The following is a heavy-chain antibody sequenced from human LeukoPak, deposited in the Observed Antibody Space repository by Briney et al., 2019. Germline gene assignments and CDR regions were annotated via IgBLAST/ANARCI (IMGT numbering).Heavy chain of an antibody. D-gene: IGHD1-26*01. J-gene: IGHJ4*02. CDR1: GGSISSGSYY. Sequence: SQTLSLTCTVSGGSISSGSYYWSWIRQPAGKGLEWIGRIYTSGSTNYNPSLKSRVTMSVDTSKNQFSLKLSSVTAADTAVYYCARAKWELLKYYFDYWGQGTLVTVSS. CDR2: IYTSGST. CDR3: ARAKWELLKYYFDY. V-gene: IGHV4-61*02.